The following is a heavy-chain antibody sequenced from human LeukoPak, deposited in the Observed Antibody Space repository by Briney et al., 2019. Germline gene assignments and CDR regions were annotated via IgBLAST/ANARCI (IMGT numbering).Heavy chain of an antibody. CDR3: AKDHYWSIDY. CDR2: IGGSEGST. CDR1: GFTFSTYA. V-gene: IGHV3-23*01. Sequence: GGSLRLSCAASGFTFSTYAMSWVRQAPGKGLEWVSGIGGSEGSTYYADSAKGRFTISRDNSKNTLYLQMNSLRAEDTGVYYCAKDHYWSIDYWGRGTLVTVSS. J-gene: IGHJ4*02. D-gene: IGHD3-3*01.